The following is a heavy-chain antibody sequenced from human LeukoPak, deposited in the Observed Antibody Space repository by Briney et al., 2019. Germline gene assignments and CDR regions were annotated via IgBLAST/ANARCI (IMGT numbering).Heavy chain of an antibody. CDR1: GGTFSSYA. V-gene: IGHV1-18*01. Sequence: ASVKVSCKASGGTFSSYAISWVRQAPGQGLEWMGWISAYNGKANYAQKLQGRVTMTTDTSTSTAYMELRSLRSDDTAVYYCARVSAEDIVVVPASNTWFDPWGQGTLVTVSS. J-gene: IGHJ5*02. CDR3: ARVSAEDIVVVPASNTWFDP. CDR2: ISAYNGKA. D-gene: IGHD2-2*01.